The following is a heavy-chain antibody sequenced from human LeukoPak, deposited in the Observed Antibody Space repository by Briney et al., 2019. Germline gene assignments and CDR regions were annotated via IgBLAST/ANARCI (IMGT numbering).Heavy chain of an antibody. CDR3: ANNLRWNPDASDV. CDR2: ITTSGGST. Sequence: GGSLRLSCAASGFTFSSYAMSWVRQAPGEGLEWVSSITTSGGSTYYADSVKGRFTISRDNAKNTLYLQMNSLTADETAIFDCANNLRWNPDASDVWGQGTKVTVSS. CDR1: GFTFSSYA. J-gene: IGHJ3*01. V-gene: IGHV3-23*01. D-gene: IGHD1-1*01.